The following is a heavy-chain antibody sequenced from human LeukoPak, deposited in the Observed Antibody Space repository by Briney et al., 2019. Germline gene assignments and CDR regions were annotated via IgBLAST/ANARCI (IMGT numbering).Heavy chain of an antibody. V-gene: IGHV1-2*02. CDR2: INPNSGGT. CDR3: ARDLFGIVVVPAAMGY. D-gene: IGHD2-2*01. CDR1: GYTFTDYY. J-gene: IGHJ4*02. Sequence: SSVKVSCKASGYTFTDYYMHWVRQAPGQGLEWMGWINPNSGGTKYAQKFQGRVTMTRDTSIYTAYMELSRLRSDDTAVYYCARDLFGIVVVPAAMGYWGQGTLVTVSS.